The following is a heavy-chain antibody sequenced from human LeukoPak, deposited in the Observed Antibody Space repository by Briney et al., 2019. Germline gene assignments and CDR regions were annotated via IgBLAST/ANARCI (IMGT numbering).Heavy chain of an antibody. CDR2: INWNGGST. V-gene: IGHV3-20*01. CDR1: GFTFDDYG. CDR3: ARVGDDYVWGSYRTFDY. D-gene: IGHD3-16*02. Sequence: GGSLRLSCAASGFTFDDYGMSWVRQAPGKGLEWVSGINWNGGSTGYADSVKGRFTISRDNAKNSLYLQMNSLRAEDTALYHCARVGDDYVWGSYRTFDYWGQGTLVTVSS. J-gene: IGHJ4*02.